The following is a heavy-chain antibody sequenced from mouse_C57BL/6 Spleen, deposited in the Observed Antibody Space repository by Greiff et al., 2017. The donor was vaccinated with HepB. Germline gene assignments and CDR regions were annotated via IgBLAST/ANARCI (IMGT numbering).Heavy chain of an antibody. CDR1: GFTFTDYY. V-gene: IGHV7-3*01. CDR2: IRNKANGYTT. CDR3: ARLTGTKYFDV. Sequence: EVQLVESGGGLVQPGGSLSLSCAASGFTFTDYYMSWVRQPPGKALEWLGFIRNKANGYTTEYSASVKGRFTISRDNSQSILYLQMNSLRAEDSATYYCARLTGTKYFDVWGTGTTVTVSS. D-gene: IGHD4-1*01. J-gene: IGHJ1*03.